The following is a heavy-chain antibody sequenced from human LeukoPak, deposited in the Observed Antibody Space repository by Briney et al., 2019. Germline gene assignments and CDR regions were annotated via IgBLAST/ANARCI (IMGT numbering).Heavy chain of an antibody. V-gene: IGHV4-30-2*01. D-gene: IGHD3-3*01. Sequence: SQTLSLTCTVSGGSISSGGYYWSWLRQPPGKGLEWIGYIYHSGSTYYNPSLKSRVTISVDTSKNQFSLKLSSVTAADTAVYYCASHHDFWSGYLFDYWGQGTLVTVSS. CDR3: ASHHDFWSGYLFDY. CDR2: IYHSGST. CDR1: GGSISSGGYY. J-gene: IGHJ4*02.